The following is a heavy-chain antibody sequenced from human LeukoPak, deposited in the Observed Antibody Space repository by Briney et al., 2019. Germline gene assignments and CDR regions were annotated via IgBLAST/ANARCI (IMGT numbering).Heavy chain of an antibody. CDR2: ISSDGSIK. CDR1: KFTFSHYG. D-gene: IGHD3-3*01. J-gene: IGHJ4*02. CDR3: VKEYHSRGFGAYFDY. V-gene: IGHV3-30*18. Sequence: GGSLRLSCTASKFTFSHYGMQWVRQAPGKGLEWVAVISSDGSIKVYADSVKGRFTLSRDNSINTVDLRMNSLRAEDTAVYYCVKEYHSRGFGAYFDYWGQGTLVTVSS.